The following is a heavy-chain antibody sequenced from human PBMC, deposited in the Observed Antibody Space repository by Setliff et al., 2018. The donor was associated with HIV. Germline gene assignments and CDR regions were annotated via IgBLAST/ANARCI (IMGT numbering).Heavy chain of an antibody. J-gene: IGHJ4*02. CDR1: GFTFTDYW. V-gene: IGHV3-74*01. CDR2: INVDGSSI. D-gene: IGHD6-6*01. CDR3: ARLPQDVRSSIDF. Sequence: PGGSLRLSCAASGFTFTDYWMHWVSQVPGQGLVWVSRINVDGSSISYADSVKGRFTISRGNDKNTLFLQMNSLRAEDTAVYYCARLPQDVRSSIDFWGQGTLVT.